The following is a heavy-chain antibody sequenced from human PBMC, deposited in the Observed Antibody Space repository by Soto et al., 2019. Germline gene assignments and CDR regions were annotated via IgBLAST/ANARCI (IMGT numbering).Heavy chain of an antibody. CDR2: INRDGSQM. J-gene: IGHJ1*01. V-gene: IGHV3-7*01. CDR3: VRELIVGPAEYFQH. D-gene: IGHD2-21*01. CDR1: GFTFSNSW. Sequence: GGSLRLSCAVSGFTFSNSWMSWVRQIPGKGLEWVANINRDGSQMYYVDSVKGRFTISRDNAKNSLYLQMDSLGVEDTAVYYCVRELIVGPAEYFQHWGQGTLVTVSS.